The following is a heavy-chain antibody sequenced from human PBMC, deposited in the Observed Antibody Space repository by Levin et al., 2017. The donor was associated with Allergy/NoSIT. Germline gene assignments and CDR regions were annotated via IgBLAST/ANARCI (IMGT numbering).Heavy chain of an antibody. V-gene: IGHV3-74*01. CDR2: INSDGGST. CDR3: ARDPAEWEVPQDY. J-gene: IGHJ4*02. CDR1: GFTFSSYW. Sequence: GGSLRLSCVASGFTFSSYWMHWVRQAPGKGLVWVSRINSDGGSTIYADSVKGRFTISRDNAKNTLNLQMNSLRAEDTAVYYCARDPAEWEVPQDYWGQGTLVTVSS. D-gene: IGHD1-26*01.